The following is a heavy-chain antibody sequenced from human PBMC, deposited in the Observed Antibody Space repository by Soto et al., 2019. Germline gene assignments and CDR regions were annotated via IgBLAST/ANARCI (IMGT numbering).Heavy chain of an antibody. Sequence: GASVKVSCKAAGYTFTSYYIHWVRQAPGQGLEWMGIINPSGGSTRYAQKFQGRVTMTRDTSTSTVYMELSSLRSEDTAVYYCARDTNTVRYYDSSGYLNWFDPWGQGTLVTVSS. CDR2: INPSGGST. V-gene: IGHV1-46*03. CDR1: GYTFTSYY. D-gene: IGHD3-22*01. CDR3: ARDTNTVRYYDSSGYLNWFDP. J-gene: IGHJ5*02.